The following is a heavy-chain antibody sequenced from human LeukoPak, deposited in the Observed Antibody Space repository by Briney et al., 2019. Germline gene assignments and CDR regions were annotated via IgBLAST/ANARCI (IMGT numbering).Heavy chain of an antibody. CDR2: INHSGST. V-gene: IGHV4-34*01. CDR1: GGSFSGYY. Sequence: SETLSLTCAVYGGSFSGYYWSWIRQPPGKGLEWIGEINHSGSTNYNPSLKSRVTISVDTSKNQFSLKLSSVTAADTAVYYCARHYGDYYYYMDVWGKGTTVTISS. CDR3: ARHYGDYYYYMDV. J-gene: IGHJ6*03. D-gene: IGHD4-17*01.